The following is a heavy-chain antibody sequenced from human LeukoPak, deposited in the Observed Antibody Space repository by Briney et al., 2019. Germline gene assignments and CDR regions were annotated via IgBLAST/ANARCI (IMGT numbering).Heavy chain of an antibody. Sequence: GGSLRLSCSASGFIFSSYAMRWVRQAPGKGLEYVSAISPNGGSTYYADSVKGRFSISRDNSKNILYLQMSSVRPEDTAVYYCVPKGNEGYWGQGTLVTVSS. CDR1: GFIFSSYA. J-gene: IGHJ4*02. V-gene: IGHV3-64D*06. CDR2: ISPNGGST. CDR3: VPKGNEGY. D-gene: IGHD1-1*01.